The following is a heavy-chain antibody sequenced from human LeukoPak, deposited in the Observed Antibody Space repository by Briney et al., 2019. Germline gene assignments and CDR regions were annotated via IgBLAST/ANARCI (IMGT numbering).Heavy chain of an antibody. Sequence: TVKLSRKASGYTFTIYGIRCVPDAPGQGLEWRVWICVYSNSTNYAQKPQGRVTMTTDTSTSTVYMELRSLRSDDTAVYYCARAAHDAQWFGEGDHWGQGTLVSVSS. V-gene: IGHV1-18*01. D-gene: IGHD3-10*01. CDR1: GYTFTIYG. CDR2: ICVYSNST. CDR3: ARAAHDAQWFGEGDH. J-gene: IGHJ4*02.